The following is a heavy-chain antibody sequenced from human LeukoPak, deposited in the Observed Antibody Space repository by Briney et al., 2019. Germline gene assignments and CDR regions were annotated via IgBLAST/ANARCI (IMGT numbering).Heavy chain of an antibody. CDR3: ARVVGAT. V-gene: IGHV4-34*01. J-gene: IGHJ4*02. D-gene: IGHD1-26*01. CDR1: GGSLSGYY. CDR2: INHSGST. Sequence: PSETLSLTCAVYGGSLSGYYWSWIRQPPGKGLEWIGEINHSGSTNYNPSLKSRVTISVDTSKNQFSLKLSSVAAADTAVYYCARVVGATWGQGTLVTVSS.